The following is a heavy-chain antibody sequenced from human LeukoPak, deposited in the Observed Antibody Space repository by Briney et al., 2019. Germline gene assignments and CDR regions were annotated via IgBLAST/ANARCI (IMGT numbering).Heavy chain of an antibody. V-gene: IGHV4-39*07. CDR2: INHSGST. D-gene: IGHD6-13*01. Sequence: SETLSLTCTVSGGSISSGTYYWSWIRQPPGKGLEWIGEINHSGSTNYNPSLKSRVTISVDTSKNQFSLKLSSVTAADTAVYYCARGGPPYSSSWRGLGYYFDYWGRGTLVTVSS. CDR3: ARGGPPYSSSWRGLGYYFDY. J-gene: IGHJ4*02. CDR1: GGSISSGTYY.